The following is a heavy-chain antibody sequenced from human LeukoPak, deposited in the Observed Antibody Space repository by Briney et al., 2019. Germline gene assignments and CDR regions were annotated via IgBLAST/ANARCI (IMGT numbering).Heavy chain of an antibody. CDR3: AKAKGSGLNYYFDY. CDR1: GFTFASYA. J-gene: IGHJ4*02. Sequence: GGSLRLSCAASGFTFASYAMSWVRQAPGKGLEWVSNISGSGGRTYYADSVKGRFTISRDNSKNTMYLQMNSLRAEDTAVYYCAKAKGSGLNYYFDYWGQGTLVTVSS. CDR2: ISGSGGRT. V-gene: IGHV3-23*01. D-gene: IGHD6-19*01.